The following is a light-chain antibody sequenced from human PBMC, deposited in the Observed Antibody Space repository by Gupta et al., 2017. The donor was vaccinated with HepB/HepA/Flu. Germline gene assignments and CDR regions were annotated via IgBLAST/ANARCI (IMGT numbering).Light chain of an antibody. CDR1: QRLRHSNGYNY. CDR3: MQSLQTSIT. CDR2: LGS. Sequence: EIVMIQSPLSLPVTLGEPGSISCRSSQRLRHSNGYNYLDWYLQKPGQSPQLLIYLGSNRASGIPDRFSGSGSGTDFTLTISRLEAEDFGVYYCMQSLQTSITFGQGTRLEIK. V-gene: IGKV2-28*01. J-gene: IGKJ5*01.